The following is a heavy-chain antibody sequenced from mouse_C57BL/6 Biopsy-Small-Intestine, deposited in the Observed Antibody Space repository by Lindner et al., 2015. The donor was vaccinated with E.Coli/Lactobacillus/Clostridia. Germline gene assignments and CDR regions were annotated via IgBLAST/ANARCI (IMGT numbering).Heavy chain of an antibody. CDR3: ARYLYYYGSSYGYFDV. CDR2: IYPGDGDT. Sequence: VQLQESGPELVKPGASVKISCKASGYAFSSSWMNWVKQRPGKGLEWIGRIYPGDGDTNYNGKFKGKATLTADKSSSTAYMQLSSLTSEDSAVYFCARYLYYYGSSYGYFDVWGTGTTVTVSS. CDR1: GYAFSSSW. J-gene: IGHJ1*03. V-gene: IGHV1-82*01. D-gene: IGHD1-1*01.